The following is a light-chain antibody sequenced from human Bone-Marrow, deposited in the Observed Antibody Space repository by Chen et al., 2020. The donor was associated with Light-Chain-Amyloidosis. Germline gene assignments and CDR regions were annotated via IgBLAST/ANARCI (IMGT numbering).Light chain of an antibody. CDR1: SSNIGTNT. CDR3: ASWDDSLNALYV. V-gene: IGLV1-44*01. Sequence: QPPLTHPPSASGTPGQRVTISCSGRSSNIGTNTVNGYQQLPGTAPKLLIYNTNHRPSGVSVRFSGSRSGTSASLAISVFQSDDEADYYCASWDDSLNALYVFGTGTKVTVL. J-gene: IGLJ1*01. CDR2: NTN.